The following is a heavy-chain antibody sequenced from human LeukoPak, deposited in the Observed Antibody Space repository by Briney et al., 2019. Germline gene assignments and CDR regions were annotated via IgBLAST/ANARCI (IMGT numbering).Heavy chain of an antibody. CDR3: ARHERYCSGGSCYHHLHFDY. D-gene: IGHD2-15*01. Sequence: SGTLSLTCTVSGGSISSYYWSWIRQPPGKGLEWIGYIYYSGSTNYNPSLKSRVTISVDTSKNQFSLKLSSVTAADTAVYYCARHERYCSGGSCYHHLHFDYWGQGTLVTVSS. V-gene: IGHV4-59*08. CDR1: GGSISSYY. CDR2: IYYSGST. J-gene: IGHJ4*02.